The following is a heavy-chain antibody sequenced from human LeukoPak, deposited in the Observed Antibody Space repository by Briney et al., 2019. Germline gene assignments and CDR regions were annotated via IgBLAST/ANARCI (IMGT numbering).Heavy chain of an antibody. V-gene: IGHV1-18*01. CDR2: ISAYNGNT. J-gene: IGHJ4*02. D-gene: IGHD2-21*02. CDR3: ASDGLRFCGGDCYTFDY. CDR1: GYTFTSYG. Sequence: ASVKVSCKASGYTFTSYGISWVRPAPGQGLEWMGWISAYNGNTNYAQKLQGRVTMTTDTSTSTAYMELRSLRSDDTAVYYCASDGLRFCGGDCYTFDYWGQGTLVTVSS.